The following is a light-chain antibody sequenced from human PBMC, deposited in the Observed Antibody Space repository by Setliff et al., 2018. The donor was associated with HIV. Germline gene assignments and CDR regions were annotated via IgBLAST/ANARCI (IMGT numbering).Light chain of an antibody. CDR2: EVN. J-gene: IGLJ2*01. Sequence: QSALTQPASVSGSPGQSITISCTGTSSDVGSYNLVSWYQQHPGKAPKLMIYEVNKRPSGVSNRFSGSKSGNTASLTISGLQAEDEADYYCSSYAGIITLVLFGGGTKVTVL. CDR3: SSYAGIITLVL. V-gene: IGLV2-14*02. CDR1: SSDVGSYNL.